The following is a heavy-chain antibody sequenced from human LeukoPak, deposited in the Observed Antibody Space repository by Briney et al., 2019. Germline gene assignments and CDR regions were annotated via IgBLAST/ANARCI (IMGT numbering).Heavy chain of an antibody. CDR3: KTPQLWLRGALGY. V-gene: IGHV3-15*01. CDR1: GFIFSNAW. J-gene: IGHJ4*02. D-gene: IGHD5-18*01. Sequence: MAGGSLRLSCVGSGFIFSNAWMSGVRQAPGKGLEWVGRIKTETDGGTTDYAAPVKGRFTISRDDSKNTLYLQMDSLKTEDTAVYYRKTPQLWLRGALGYWGQGTLVTVTS. CDR2: IKTETDGGTT.